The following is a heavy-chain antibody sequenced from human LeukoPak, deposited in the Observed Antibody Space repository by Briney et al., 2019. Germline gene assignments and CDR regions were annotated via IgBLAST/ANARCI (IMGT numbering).Heavy chain of an antibody. V-gene: IGHV3-53*01. CDR1: GFTVSGNY. Sequence: GGSLRLSCAVSGFTVSGNYMSWVRQAPGKGLEWVSLIYSGGTTYYADSVKGRFTISRDNAKNSLYLQMNSLRAEDTAVYHCARTYGSGSLDYGGQGTLVTVSS. CDR2: IYSGGTT. CDR3: ARTYGSGSLDY. J-gene: IGHJ4*02. D-gene: IGHD2-15*01.